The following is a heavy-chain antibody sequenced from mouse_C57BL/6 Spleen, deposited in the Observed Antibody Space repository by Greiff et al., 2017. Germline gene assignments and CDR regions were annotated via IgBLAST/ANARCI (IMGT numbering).Heavy chain of an antibody. V-gene: IGHV14-1*01. J-gene: IGHJ3*01. Sequence: EVQLQQSGAELVRPGASVKLSCTASGFYIKDYYMHWVKQRPEQGLEWIGRIDPEDGDTEYAPKFQGKANMTADTSSNTAYLQLSSLTSEDTAVYYYTRLYYGSSTFAYWGQGTLVTVSA. CDR1: GFYIKDYY. CDR3: TRLYYGSSTFAY. D-gene: IGHD1-1*01. CDR2: IDPEDGDT.